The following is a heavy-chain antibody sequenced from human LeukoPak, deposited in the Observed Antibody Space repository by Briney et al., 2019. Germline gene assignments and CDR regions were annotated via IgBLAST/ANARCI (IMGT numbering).Heavy chain of an antibody. CDR3: ARDFWSDSSGWGYGMDV. V-gene: IGHV4-59*01. J-gene: IGHJ6*02. CDR1: GGSISSYY. CDR2: IYYSGST. D-gene: IGHD6-19*01. Sequence: SETLSLTCTVSGGSISSYYWSWIRQPPGKGLEWIGYIYYSGSTNYNPSLKSRVTISVDTSKNQFSLKLSPVTAADAAVYYCARDFWSDSSGWGYGMDVWGQGTTVTVSS.